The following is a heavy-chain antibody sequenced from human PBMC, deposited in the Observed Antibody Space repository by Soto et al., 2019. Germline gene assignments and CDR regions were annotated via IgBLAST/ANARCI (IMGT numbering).Heavy chain of an antibody. V-gene: IGHV4-4*02. Sequence: PSETLSLTCAVSGGSISSSNWWSWVRQPPGRGLEWIGEIYHSGSSNYNSSLKSRVSISVDKSKNQFSLKLSSMTAADTAVYYCARKDYGDYGWFDPWGQGTLVTVSS. CDR2: IYHSGSS. CDR3: ARKDYGDYGWFDP. CDR1: GGSISSSNW. D-gene: IGHD4-17*01. J-gene: IGHJ5*02.